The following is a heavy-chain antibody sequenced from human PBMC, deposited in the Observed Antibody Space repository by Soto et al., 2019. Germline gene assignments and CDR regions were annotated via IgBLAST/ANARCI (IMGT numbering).Heavy chain of an antibody. J-gene: IGHJ4*01. CDR2: ISNTGGGT. V-gene: IGHV3-23*01. Sequence: EVQLLDSGGGLVQPGGSLGLSCAASGFTFNNYAMNWVRQAPGMGLEWVATISNTGGGTYYADSVKGRFTISRDNSKNTLYLQMSSLRVDDTAVYYCAKDRLAGNFDYWGHGTQVTVSS. CDR3: AKDRLAGNFDY. CDR1: GFTFNNYA.